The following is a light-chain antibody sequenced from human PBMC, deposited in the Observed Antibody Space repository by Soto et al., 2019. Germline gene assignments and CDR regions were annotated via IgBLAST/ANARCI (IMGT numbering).Light chain of an antibody. V-gene: IGLV2-14*01. CDR2: EVS. CDR1: SSDVGGYNY. J-gene: IGLJ3*02. CDR3: SSYTTSSTVL. Sequence: QSVLTQPASLSGSLGQSITISCTGTSSDVGGYNYLSWYQQHPGEAPKLIIYEVSYRPSGISNRFSGSKSGNTAFLTISGLQAADEADYYCSSYTTSSTVLFGGGTKLTVL.